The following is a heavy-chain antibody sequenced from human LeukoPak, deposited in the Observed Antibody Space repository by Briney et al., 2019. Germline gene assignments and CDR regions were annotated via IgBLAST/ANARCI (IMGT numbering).Heavy chain of an antibody. J-gene: IGHJ4*02. CDR1: GITLSNYG. D-gene: IGHD3-22*01. Sequence: GGSLRLSCAVSGITLSNYGMKWVRQAPGKGLEWLSYIRSSDSTTYYADSVKGRFTISRDNAKNSLYLQMDSLRVEDTAVYYCAKRADSSAHSFDYWGQGTLVTVSS. CDR3: AKRADSSAHSFDY. CDR2: IRSSDSTT. V-gene: IGHV3-48*04.